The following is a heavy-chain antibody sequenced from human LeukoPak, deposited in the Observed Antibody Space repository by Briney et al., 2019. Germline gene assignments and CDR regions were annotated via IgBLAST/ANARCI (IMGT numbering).Heavy chain of an antibody. CDR2: IYSDGST. D-gene: IGHD3-10*01. CDR3: AREKGRGVISPYYDY. V-gene: IGHV3-53*01. J-gene: IGHJ4*02. CDR1: GFTFSSYW. Sequence: GGSLRLSCAASGFTFSSYWMSWVRQAPGKGLEWVSVIYSDGSTYYEDSVKGRFTISRDTSKNTLSLQMNSLRAEDTAVYYCAREKGRGVISPYYDYWGQGTLVTVSS.